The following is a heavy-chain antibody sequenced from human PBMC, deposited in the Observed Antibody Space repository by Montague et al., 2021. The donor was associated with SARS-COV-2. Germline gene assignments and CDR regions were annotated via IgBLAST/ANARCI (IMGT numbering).Heavy chain of an antibody. CDR2: IYYSGST. CDR1: GGSISSSSYY. V-gene: IGHV4-39*01. D-gene: IGHD6-13*01. CDR3: ARHLKVSCYIAAAGAHDY. Sequence: SETLSLTCTVSGGSISSSSYYWGWIRQPPGKGLEWIGSIYYSGSTYYNPSLKSRVTISVDTSKNQFSLNLSSVTAADTAVYYCARHLKVSCYIAAAGAHDYWGQGTLVTVSS. J-gene: IGHJ4*02.